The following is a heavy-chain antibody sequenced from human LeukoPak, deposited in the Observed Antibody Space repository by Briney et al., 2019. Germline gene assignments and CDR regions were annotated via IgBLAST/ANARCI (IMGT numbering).Heavy chain of an antibody. V-gene: IGHV4-30-2*01. Sequence: SSETLSLTCAVSGVSISSGGYSWRWLRQPPGKGLEWIGYIYHSGSTYYNPSLKSRVTISVDRSKNQFSLKLSSVTAADTAVYYCARVQGSGWYGTHPFDIWGQGTMVTVSS. CDR2: IYHSGST. CDR3: ARVQGSGWYGTHPFDI. J-gene: IGHJ3*02. CDR1: GVSISSGGYS. D-gene: IGHD6-19*01.